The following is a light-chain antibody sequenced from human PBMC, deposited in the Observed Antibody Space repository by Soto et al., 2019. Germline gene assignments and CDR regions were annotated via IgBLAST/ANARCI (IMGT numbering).Light chain of an antibody. V-gene: IGKV1-39*01. CDR1: QSISSY. CDR2: AVS. CDR3: QQTYSTPRT. J-gene: IGKJ1*01. Sequence: DIQMTQSPSSLSASVGDRVTITCRASQSISSYLNWYQQKPGKPPKLLIYAVSSFQGGGPSRFSGSGSGTDFSLTITSLQPEDFAPYYCQQTYSTPRTFGQGNKVEIK.